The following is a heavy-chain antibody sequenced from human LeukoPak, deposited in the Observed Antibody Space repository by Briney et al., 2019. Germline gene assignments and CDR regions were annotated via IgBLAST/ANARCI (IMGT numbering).Heavy chain of an antibody. CDR1: GFTVSSNY. CDR3: ARGMVDSSSWYTNYYYGMDV. D-gene: IGHD6-13*01. J-gene: IGHJ6*02. CDR2: IYSGGST. Sequence: GGSLRLSCAASGFTVSSNYMSWVRQAPGKGLEWVSVIYSGGSTYYADSVKGRFTISRDNSKNTLYLQMNSLRAEDTAVYYCARGMVDSSSWYTNYYYGMDVWGQGTTVTVSS. V-gene: IGHV3-66*01.